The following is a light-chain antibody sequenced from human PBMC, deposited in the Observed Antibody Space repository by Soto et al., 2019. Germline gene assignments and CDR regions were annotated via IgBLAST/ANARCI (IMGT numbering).Light chain of an antibody. CDR2: DAS. CDR3: QQRPTWPLT. Sequence: IVLTQSPATLSLSPGERATLSCRASQSISSHLAWYQQKPGQAPRLLMYDASNRATDIPARFSGSGSGTDFTLTISSREPEDFAVYYCQQRPTWPLTFGGGTKVEIK. V-gene: IGKV3-11*01. CDR1: QSISSH. J-gene: IGKJ4*01.